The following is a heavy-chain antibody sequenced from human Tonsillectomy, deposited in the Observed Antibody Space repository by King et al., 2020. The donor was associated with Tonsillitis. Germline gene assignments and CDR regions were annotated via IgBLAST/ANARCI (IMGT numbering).Heavy chain of an antibody. J-gene: IGHJ4*02. CDR3: AKEAPGAIDY. Sequence: VQLVESGGGLIQPGGSLRLSCAASGFTVSSSYMSWVRQAPGKGLEWVSVIYSGDRTYYADSVKGRFTISRDNSKNTLYLQMNSLRAEDTAVYYCAKEAPGAIDYWGLGTLVTVSS. D-gene: IGHD6-13*01. V-gene: IGHV3-53*01. CDR1: GFTVSSSY. CDR2: IYSGDRT.